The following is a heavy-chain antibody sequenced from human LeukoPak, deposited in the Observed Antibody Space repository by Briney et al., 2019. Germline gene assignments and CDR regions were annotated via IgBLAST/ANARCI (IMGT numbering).Heavy chain of an antibody. CDR3: AREGTAVATNFDY. CDR1: GFTFSSYS. Sequence: GGSLRLSCAASGFTFSSYSMNWVRQAPGKGLEWVSSISSSNGYIYYADSVKGRFTISRDNAKNSLYLQMNSLRAEDTAVYYCAREGTAVATNFDYWGQGTLVTVSS. D-gene: IGHD5-18*01. J-gene: IGHJ4*02. V-gene: IGHV3-21*01. CDR2: ISSSNGYI.